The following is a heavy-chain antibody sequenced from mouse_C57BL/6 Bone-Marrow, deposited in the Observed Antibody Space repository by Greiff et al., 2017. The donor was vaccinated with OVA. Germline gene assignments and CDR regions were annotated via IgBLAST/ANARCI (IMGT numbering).Heavy chain of an antibody. D-gene: IGHD1-1*01. CDR3: ARDYYGSSYWYFDV. V-gene: IGHV1-81*01. J-gene: IGHJ1*03. Sequence: VMLVESGAELARPGASVKLSCKASGYTFTSYGISWVKQRTGQGLEWIGEIYPRSGNTYYNEKFKGKATLTADKSSSTAYMELRSLTSEDSAVYFCARDYYGSSYWYFDVWGTGTTVTVSS. CDR2: IYPRSGNT. CDR1: GYTFTSYG.